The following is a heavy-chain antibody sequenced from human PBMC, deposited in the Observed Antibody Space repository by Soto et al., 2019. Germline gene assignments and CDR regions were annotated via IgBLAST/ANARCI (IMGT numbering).Heavy chain of an antibody. D-gene: IGHD3-3*01. CDR3: TREGNYDFWSGSPYYGMDV. Sequence: PGGSLRLSCTASGFTFGDYAMSWVRQAPGKGLEWVGFIRSKAYGGTTEYAASVKGRFTISRDDSKSIAYLQMNSLKTEDTAVYYCTREGNYDFWSGSPYYGMDVWGQGTTVTVSS. CDR2: IRSKAYGGTT. J-gene: IGHJ6*02. V-gene: IGHV3-49*04. CDR1: GFTFGDYA.